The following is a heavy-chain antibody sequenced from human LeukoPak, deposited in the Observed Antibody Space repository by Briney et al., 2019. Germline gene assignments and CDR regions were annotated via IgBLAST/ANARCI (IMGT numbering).Heavy chain of an antibody. Sequence: GGSLRLSCAASGFTFSSAWMSWVRQAPGKGLEWVSYISSSGSTIYYADSVKGRFTISRDNTKNSLDLQMNSLRAEDTAVYYCARDYFDSGAFYSDAFDIWGQGTMVTVSS. CDR1: GFTFSSAW. CDR3: ARDYFDSGAFYSDAFDI. CDR2: ISSSGSTI. D-gene: IGHD3-22*01. J-gene: IGHJ3*02. V-gene: IGHV3-48*04.